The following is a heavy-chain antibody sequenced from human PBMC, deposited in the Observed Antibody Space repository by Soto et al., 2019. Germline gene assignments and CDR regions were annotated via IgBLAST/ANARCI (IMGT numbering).Heavy chain of an antibody. CDR2: IYSGGNT. J-gene: IGHJ4*02. CDR3: ARHHSGYDCMHS. V-gene: IGHV3-53*01. CDR1: GFTVSSHY. D-gene: IGHD5-12*01. Sequence: EVQLVESGGGLIQPGGSLTLSCVASGFTVSSHYMSWVRQAPGKGLEWVSIIYSGGNTYYADSVKGRFTISRDNSKNTVYLQMKRLSAEDTAVYYCARHHSGYDCMHSWGQGTLVTVSS.